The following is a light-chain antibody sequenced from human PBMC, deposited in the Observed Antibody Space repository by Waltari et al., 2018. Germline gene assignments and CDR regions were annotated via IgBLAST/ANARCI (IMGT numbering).Light chain of an antibody. CDR2: WAS. CDR3: QQYYTTPPYT. CDR1: QNLLYSSNNKNC. Sequence: DIVMTQSPDSLAVSLGERATINCKSSQNLLYSSNNKNCLAWYQQKPGQPPKLLIYWASTREFGVPDRFSGSGSETDFTLTISSLQAEDVAVYYCQQYYTTPPYTFGQGTKLEIK. V-gene: IGKV4-1*01. J-gene: IGKJ2*01.